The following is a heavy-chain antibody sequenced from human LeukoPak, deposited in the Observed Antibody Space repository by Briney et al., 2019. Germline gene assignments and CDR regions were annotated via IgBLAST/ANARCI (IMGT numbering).Heavy chain of an antibody. CDR1: GFTFSSYA. J-gene: IGHJ4*02. V-gene: IGHV3-23*01. CDR3: ASGGRYHAFFDY. CDR2: ISGSGGST. D-gene: IGHD1-14*01. Sequence: GGSLRLSCAASGFTFSSYAMSWVRQAPGKGLEWVSAISGSGGSTYYADSVKGRFTISRDNAKNSLYLQMNSLRAEDTAVYYCASGGRYHAFFDYWGQGTLVTVSS.